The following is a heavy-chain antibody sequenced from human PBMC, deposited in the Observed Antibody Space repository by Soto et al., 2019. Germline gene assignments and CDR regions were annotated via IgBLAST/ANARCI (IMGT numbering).Heavy chain of an antibody. V-gene: IGHV1-2*04. CDR3: ARDMGGITGTVGQSHYGMEV. D-gene: IGHD1-20*01. J-gene: IGHJ6*02. Sequence: QVQLVQSGAEVKKPGASVKVSCKASGYTFTGYYMHWVRQAPGQGLEWMGWINPNSGGTNYAQKFQGWVTMTRDTSISTAYMEPSRLRSDDTAVYYCARDMGGITGTVGQSHYGMEVWGQGTTVTVSS. CDR2: INPNSGGT. CDR1: GYTFTGYY.